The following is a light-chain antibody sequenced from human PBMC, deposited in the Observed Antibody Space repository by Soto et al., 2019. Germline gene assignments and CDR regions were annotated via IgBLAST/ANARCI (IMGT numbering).Light chain of an antibody. V-gene: IGLV2-18*02. Sequence: QSVLTQPPSVSGSPGQSVAISCTGSSSDVGRYNRVYWYQQPPGTAPKVMIYEVSNRPSGVPDRFSGSKSGNTASLTISGLQAEDDDYYYCSSYTSSSTYVFGTGTKLTVL. CDR3: SSYTSSSTYV. CDR2: EVS. J-gene: IGLJ1*01. CDR1: SSDVGRYNR.